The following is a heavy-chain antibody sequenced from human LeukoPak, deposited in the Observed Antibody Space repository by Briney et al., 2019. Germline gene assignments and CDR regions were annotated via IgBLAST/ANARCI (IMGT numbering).Heavy chain of an antibody. CDR2: ISGSGGST. D-gene: IGHD5-18*01. CDR3: ARRGYSFGYVDV. J-gene: IGHJ6*02. CDR1: GFTFSSYA. Sequence: GGSLGLSCAVSGFTFSSYAMRWVRQTPGKGLEWVSGISGSGGSTDYADSVKGRFTISRDNSKNTLYLLMNSLRAEDTAVYYCARRGYSFGYVDVWGQGTTVTVSS. V-gene: IGHV3-23*01.